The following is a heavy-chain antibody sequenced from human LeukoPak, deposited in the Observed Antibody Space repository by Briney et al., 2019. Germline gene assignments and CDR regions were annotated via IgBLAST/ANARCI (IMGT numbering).Heavy chain of an antibody. D-gene: IGHD3-16*01. J-gene: IGHJ6*03. CDR1: GFTFSSYW. CDR3: ARDLGAYYYMDV. CDR2: IYSGGST. Sequence: GGSLRLSCAASGFTFSSYWMSWVRQAPGKGLEWVSLIYSGGSTYYADSVKGRFTISRDNSKNTLYLQMNSLRAEDTAVYYCARDLGAYYYMDVWGKGTTVTISS. V-gene: IGHV3-66*01.